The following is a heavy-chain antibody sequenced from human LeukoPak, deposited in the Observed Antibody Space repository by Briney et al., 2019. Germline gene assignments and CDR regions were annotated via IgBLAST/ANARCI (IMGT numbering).Heavy chain of an antibody. D-gene: IGHD2-8*01. Sequence: SETLSLTCTVSGGSISSYYWSWIRQPPGKGLEWIGYIYYSGSTNYNPSLKSRVTTSVDTSKNQFSLKPSSVTAADTAVYYCARGNGGYVGYWGQGTLVTVSS. CDR1: GGSISSYY. CDR3: ARGNGGYVGY. CDR2: IYYSGST. V-gene: IGHV4-59*01. J-gene: IGHJ4*02.